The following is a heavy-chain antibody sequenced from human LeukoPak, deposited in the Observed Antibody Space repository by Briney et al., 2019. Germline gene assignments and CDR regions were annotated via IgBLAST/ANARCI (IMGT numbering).Heavy chain of an antibody. D-gene: IGHD2-15*01. Sequence: SETLSLTCAVYGGSFSGYYWGWIRQPPGKGLEWIGEINHSGSTNYNPSLKSRVTISVDTSKNQFSLKLSSVTAADTAVYYCAGYCSGGSCRTYPRDYWGQGTLVTVSS. CDR2: INHSGST. CDR3: AGYCSGGSCRTYPRDY. CDR1: GGSFSGYY. J-gene: IGHJ4*02. V-gene: IGHV4-34*01.